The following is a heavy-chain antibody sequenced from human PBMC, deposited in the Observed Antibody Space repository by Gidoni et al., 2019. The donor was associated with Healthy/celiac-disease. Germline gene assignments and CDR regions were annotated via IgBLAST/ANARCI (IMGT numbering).Heavy chain of an antibody. CDR2: IIPIFGTA. CDR3: AKGYFDWLPNAFDI. Sequence: QVQLVQSGAEVKKPGSSVKVSCKASGGTFSSYAISWVRQATGQGLEWMGGIIPIFGTANYAQKFQGRVTITADESTSTAYMELSSLRSEDTAVYYCAKGYFDWLPNAFDIWGQGTMVTVSS. D-gene: IGHD3-9*01. J-gene: IGHJ3*02. CDR1: GGTFSSYA. V-gene: IGHV1-69*01.